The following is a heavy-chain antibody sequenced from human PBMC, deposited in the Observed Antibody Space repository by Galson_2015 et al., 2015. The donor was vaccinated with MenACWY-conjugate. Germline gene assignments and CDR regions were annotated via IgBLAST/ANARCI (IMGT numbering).Heavy chain of an antibody. D-gene: IGHD6-6*01. CDR1: GYSFTSYW. CDR3: ARRSARSHFDH. V-gene: IGHV5-51*03. J-gene: IGHJ4*02. Sequence: SGAEVKQPGESLQLSCTTSGYSFTSYWIVWVRQLPGKGLELMGTVYPGDSDSRYSPSFQGQVTISADQSISTAHLQWTSLKSSDSGIYFCARRSARSHFDHWGQGTLVTVSS. CDR2: VYPGDSDS.